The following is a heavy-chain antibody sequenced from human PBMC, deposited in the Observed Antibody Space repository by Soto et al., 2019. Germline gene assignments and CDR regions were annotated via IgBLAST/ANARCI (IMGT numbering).Heavy chain of an antibody. D-gene: IGHD5-12*01. CDR1: DDSINSDKYY. CDR3: ARLEGLATISYYFDF. CDR2: IYYRGNA. J-gene: IGHJ4*02. V-gene: IGHV4-39*01. Sequence: QLQLQESGPGLVKPSETLSLTCSVSDDSINSDKYYWGWIRQPPGKGLEWIGSIYYRGNAYYNPSLQSRVTISLDKSKSQFSLKLNSVTAADSAVYFCARLEGLATISYYFDFWGPGALVTFSS.